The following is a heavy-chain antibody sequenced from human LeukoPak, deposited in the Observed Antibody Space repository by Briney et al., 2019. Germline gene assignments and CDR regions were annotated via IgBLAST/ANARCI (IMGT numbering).Heavy chain of an antibody. CDR1: GFTFSSYA. D-gene: IGHD6-19*01. J-gene: IGHJ4*02. CDR2: IWYDGSNK. CDR3: AREKQKYSSGWYCLDY. V-gene: IGHV3-33*08. Sequence: GGSLRLSCKASGFTFSSYAMSWVRQAPGKGLEWVALIWYDGSNKYYADSVKGRFTISRDNSKNTLYLQMNSLRAEDTAVYYCAREKQKYSSGWYCLDYWGQGTLVTVSS.